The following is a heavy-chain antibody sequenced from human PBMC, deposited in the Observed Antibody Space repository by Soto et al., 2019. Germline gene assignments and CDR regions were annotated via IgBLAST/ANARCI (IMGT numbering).Heavy chain of an antibody. CDR2: IYYSGST. CDR1: GGFVSSGSYH. V-gene: IGHV4-30-4*01. CDR3: AGGYYYDSSGPDAFDI. D-gene: IGHD3-22*01. Sequence: SETLSLTCTVSGGFVSSGSYHGRWIRQPPGKGLEWIGYIYYSGSTYYNPSLKSRVTISVDTSKNQFSLKLSSVTAADTAVYYCAGGYYYDSSGPDAFDIWGQGTMVT. J-gene: IGHJ3*02.